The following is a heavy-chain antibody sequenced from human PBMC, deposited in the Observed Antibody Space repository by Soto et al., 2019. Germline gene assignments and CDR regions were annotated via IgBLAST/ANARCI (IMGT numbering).Heavy chain of an antibody. J-gene: IGHJ5*02. Sequence: ESLAPTCSVCGASISSSNWWSWVRQPPGKGLEWIGEIYHSGSTNYNPSLKSRVTISVDKSKNQFSLKLSSVTAADTDVYYSATMRRGYRYGYIDPWGQGTLVTV. CDR2: IYHSGST. V-gene: IGHV4-4*02. CDR3: ATMRRGYRYGYIDP. CDR1: GASISSSNW. D-gene: IGHD5-18*01.